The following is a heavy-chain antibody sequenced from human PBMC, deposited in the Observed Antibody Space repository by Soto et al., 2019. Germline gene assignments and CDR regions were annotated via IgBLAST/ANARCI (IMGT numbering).Heavy chain of an antibody. V-gene: IGHV3-23*01. J-gene: IGHJ4*02. Sequence: GGFLRLSCAASGFTFSSYAMSWVRQAPGKGLEWVSAISGSGGSTYYADSVKGRFTISRDNSKNTLYLQMNSLRAEDTAVYYCAKAYLGHLWPTFDYWGQGTLVTVSS. CDR1: GFTFSSYA. CDR2: ISGSGGST. D-gene: IGHD3-10*01. CDR3: AKAYLGHLWPTFDY.